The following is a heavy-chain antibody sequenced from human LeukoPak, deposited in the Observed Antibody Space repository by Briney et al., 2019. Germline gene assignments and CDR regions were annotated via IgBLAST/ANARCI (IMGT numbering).Heavy chain of an antibody. V-gene: IGHV1-18*01. CDR3: ASGMRYSSSWYPFAYYYYGMDV. CDR2: ISAYNGNT. D-gene: IGHD6-13*01. Sequence: ASVKVSCKASGYTFTSYGISWVRQAPGQGLEWMGWISAYNGNTNYAQKLQGRVTITTDTSTSTAYMELRSLRSDDTAVYYCASGMRYSSSWYPFAYYYYGMDVWGQGTTVTVSS. CDR1: GYTFTSYG. J-gene: IGHJ6*02.